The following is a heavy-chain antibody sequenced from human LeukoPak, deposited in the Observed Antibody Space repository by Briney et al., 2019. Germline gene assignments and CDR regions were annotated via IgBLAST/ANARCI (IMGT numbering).Heavy chain of an antibody. CDR3: ARRDRGDY. D-gene: IGHD1-14*01. CDR1: GFTFSSYA. CDR2: INSGSTTI. Sequence: SGGSLRLSCAASGFTFSSYAMHWVRQAPGKGLEWVSYINSGSTTIYYADSVKGRFTISRDNAKNSLYLQMNSLRVEDTAVYYCARRDRGDYWGQGTLVTVSS. J-gene: IGHJ4*02. V-gene: IGHV3-48*04.